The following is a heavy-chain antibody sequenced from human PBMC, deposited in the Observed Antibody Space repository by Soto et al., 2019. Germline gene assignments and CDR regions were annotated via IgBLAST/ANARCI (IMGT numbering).Heavy chain of an antibody. D-gene: IGHD2-2*01. CDR1: GYTFTSYG. Sequence: ASVKVSCKASGYTFTSYGISWVRKAPGQGLEWMGWISAYNGNTNYAQKLQGRVTMTTDTSTSTAYMELRSLRSDDTAVYYCAREMQYCSSTSCYYGMDVWGQGTTVTVSS. J-gene: IGHJ6*02. V-gene: IGHV1-18*01. CDR2: ISAYNGNT. CDR3: AREMQYCSSTSCYYGMDV.